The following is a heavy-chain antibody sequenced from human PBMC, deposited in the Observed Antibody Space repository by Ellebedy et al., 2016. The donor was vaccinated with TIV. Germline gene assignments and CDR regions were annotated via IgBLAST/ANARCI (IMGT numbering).Heavy chain of an antibody. V-gene: IGHV3-33*01. CDR3: AGDPPRSGWALDC. J-gene: IGHJ4*02. D-gene: IGHD6-19*01. Sequence: GESLKISCAASGFSFRDYGMHWVRQAPGKGLELVAFIWYDGINKYYADSVKVRFTISRDNSKNTLYLQKNSLRVDDTAVYYCAGDPPRSGWALDCWGQGTLVTVPP. CDR2: IWYDGINK. CDR1: GFSFRDYG.